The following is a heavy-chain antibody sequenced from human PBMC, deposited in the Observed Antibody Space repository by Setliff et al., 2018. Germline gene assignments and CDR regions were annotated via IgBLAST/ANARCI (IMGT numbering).Heavy chain of an antibody. CDR1: GGPFSGAS. V-gene: IGHV4-59*01. CDR3: AKGGTYRYFDF. Sequence: SETLSLTCTVSGGPFSGASIWSWIRQPPGKGLEFIGYVYHSGAAKYDPSLESRAIMSVDASRNEISLKLKSVTAADTAVYYCAKGGTYRYFDFWGQGALVTVSS. D-gene: IGHD1-1*01. J-gene: IGHJ4*02. CDR2: VYHSGAA.